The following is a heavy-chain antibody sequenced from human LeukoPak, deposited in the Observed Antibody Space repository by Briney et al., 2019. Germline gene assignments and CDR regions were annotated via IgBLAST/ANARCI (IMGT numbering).Heavy chain of an antibody. Sequence: GGSLRLSCVASEFTFSRYPMQWVRQSPVKGLEWVAVISYDGIDTHYGASVKGRFTLTRDNSKNTLYLQINSLRIEDTAMYYCARGASLVAGISPDAFDIWGQGTRVTVSS. CDR2: ISYDGIDT. CDR3: ARGASLVAGISPDAFDI. D-gene: IGHD5-12*01. J-gene: IGHJ3*02. CDR1: EFTFSRYP. V-gene: IGHV3-30-3*01.